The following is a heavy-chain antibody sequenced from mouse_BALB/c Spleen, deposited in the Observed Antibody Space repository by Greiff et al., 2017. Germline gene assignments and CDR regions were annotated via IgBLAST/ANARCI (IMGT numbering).Heavy chain of an antibody. CDR2: INPSNGRT. Sequence: QVQLKQPGAELVKPGASVKLSCKASGYTFTSYWMHWVKQRPGQGLEWIGEINPSNGRTNYNEKFKSKATLTVDKSSSTAYMQLSSLTSEDSAVYYGARRYDVYYAMDYWGQGTSVTVSS. D-gene: IGHD2-14*01. CDR3: ARRYDVYYAMDY. J-gene: IGHJ4*01. CDR1: GYTFTSYW. V-gene: IGHV1S81*02.